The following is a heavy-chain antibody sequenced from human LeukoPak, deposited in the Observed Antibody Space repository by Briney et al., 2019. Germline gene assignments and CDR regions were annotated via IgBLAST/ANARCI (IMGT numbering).Heavy chain of an antibody. D-gene: IGHD2-2*01. J-gene: IGHJ4*02. V-gene: IGHV4-38-2*01. CDR2: IHHSGST. CDR1: GYSMSSGHY. CDR3: ARRYCGSISCYLDF. Sequence: SESLSPTCAVSGYSMSSGHYWGWIRQPPGKGLEWIGSIHHSGSTYYNPPLKSRVTISVDTSNNKFSLKLSSVTAADTVVYYCARRYCGSISCYLDFWGQGTLVTVSS.